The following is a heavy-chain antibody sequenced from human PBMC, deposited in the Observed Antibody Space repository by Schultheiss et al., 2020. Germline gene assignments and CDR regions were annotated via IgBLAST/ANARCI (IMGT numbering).Heavy chain of an antibody. CDR3: AKSLAYCGGDCYVAFDI. CDR2: ISGSGGST. D-gene: IGHD2-21*02. J-gene: IGHJ3*02. CDR1: GFTFSSYA. V-gene: IGHV3-23*01. Sequence: GGSLRLSCAASGFTFSSYAMSWVRQAPGKGLEWVSAISGSGGSTYYADSVKGRFTISRDNSKNTLYLQMNSLRAEDTAVYYCAKSLAYCGGDCYVAFDIWGQGTMVTVSS.